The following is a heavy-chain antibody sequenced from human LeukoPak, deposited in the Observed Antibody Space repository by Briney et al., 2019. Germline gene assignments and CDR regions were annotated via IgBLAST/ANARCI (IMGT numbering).Heavy chain of an antibody. CDR3: ARRIVGATHLDY. D-gene: IGHD1-26*01. CDR1: GFTVSSNY. CDR2: IYSGGST. Sequence: QPGGSLRLSCAASGFTVSSNYMSWVRQAPGKGLEWVSVIYSGGSTYYADSVKGRFTISRDNSKNTLYLQMNSLRAEDTAVYYCARRIVGATHLDYWGQGTLVTVSS. V-gene: IGHV3-66*04. J-gene: IGHJ4*02.